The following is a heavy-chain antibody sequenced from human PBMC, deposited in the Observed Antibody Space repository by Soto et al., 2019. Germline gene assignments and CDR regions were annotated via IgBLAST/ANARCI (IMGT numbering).Heavy chain of an antibody. CDR2: IWYDGSNK. Sequence: SVRLACSSSGFTCVSYCIHLFRQAPGKGLEWVAFIWYDGSNKYYADSVKGRFTISRDNSKNKLYLKMNSLRAEDKAVYYCERAHSSSRSHFDYWGTGTLVTVS. D-gene: IGHD6-13*01. CDR1: GFTCVSYC. V-gene: IGHV3-33*01. J-gene: IGHJ4*02. CDR3: ERAHSSSRSHFDY.